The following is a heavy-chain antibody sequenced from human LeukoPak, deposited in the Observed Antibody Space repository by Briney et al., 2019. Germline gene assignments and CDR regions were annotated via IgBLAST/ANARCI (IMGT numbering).Heavy chain of an antibody. V-gene: IGHV4-30-4*01. D-gene: IGHD5-12*01. Sequence: SETLSLTCTVSGGSISSGDYYWSWIRQPPGKGLEWIGYIYYSGSTYYNPSLKSRVTISVDTSKNQFSLKLSSVTAADTAVYYCARGTEWLRARFDYWGQGTLVTVSA. CDR1: GGSISSGDYY. J-gene: IGHJ4*02. CDR2: IYYSGST. CDR3: ARGTEWLRARFDY.